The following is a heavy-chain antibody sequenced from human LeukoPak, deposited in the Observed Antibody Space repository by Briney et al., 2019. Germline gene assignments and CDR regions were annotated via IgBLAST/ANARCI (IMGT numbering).Heavy chain of an antibody. CDR2: IYPIESKT. V-gene: IGHV5-51*01. CDR3: ATRDGYNLLS. D-gene: IGHD5-24*01. CDR1: GYTYNSYW. Sequence: GESLKISCKGSGYTYNSYWSGWGRQKPGKGLEWIGSIYPIESKTKYSQSFEGQVTISADKSINTTYLQWTSLKASDTAMYFCATRDGYNLLSWGQGTLVTVSS. J-gene: IGHJ4*02.